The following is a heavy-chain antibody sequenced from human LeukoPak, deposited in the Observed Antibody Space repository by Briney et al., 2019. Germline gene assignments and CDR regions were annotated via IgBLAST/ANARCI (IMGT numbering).Heavy chain of an antibody. J-gene: IGHJ4*02. V-gene: IGHV4-61*08. D-gene: IGHD1-26*01. CDR1: GGSITSGGYY. CDR2: IYSSGST. CDR3: ARGSYSYYFDY. Sequence: PSETLSLTCTVSGGSITSGGYYWSWIRQPPGKGLEWIGCIYSSGSTNYNPSLKSRVTISVDTSKNQFSLKLSSVTAADTAVYYCARGSYSYYFDYWGQGTLVTVSS.